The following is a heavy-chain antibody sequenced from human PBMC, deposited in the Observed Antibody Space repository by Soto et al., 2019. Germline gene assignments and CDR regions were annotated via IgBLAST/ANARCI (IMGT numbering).Heavy chain of an antibody. V-gene: IGHV1-18*01. CDR1: GYTFTNYG. Sequence: AAVKVSCKASGYTFTNYGISWVRQAPGQGLEWMGWVSAYNGNTKYAQKLQGRVTMTTDTSTSTAYMELRSLRSDDTAVYYCARGVGSGSYYNQYNWFDPWGQGTLVTVSS. CDR3: ARGVGSGSYYNQYNWFDP. D-gene: IGHD3-10*01. J-gene: IGHJ5*02. CDR2: VSAYNGNT.